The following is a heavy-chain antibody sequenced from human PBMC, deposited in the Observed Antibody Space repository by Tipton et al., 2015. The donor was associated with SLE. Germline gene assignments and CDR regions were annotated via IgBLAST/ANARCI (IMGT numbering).Heavy chain of an antibody. J-gene: IGHJ4*02. CDR3: AGELYWWCMDY. V-gene: IGHV3-30*04. CDR1: GFTFSSYA. CDR2: ISYDGSNK. D-gene: IGHD2-8*02. Sequence: RSLRLSCAASGFTFSSYAMHWVRQAPGKGLEWVAVISYDGSNKYYADSVKGRFTISRDNSKNTLYLQMNSLRAEDTAVYYCAGELYWWCMDYWGQGTLVTVSS.